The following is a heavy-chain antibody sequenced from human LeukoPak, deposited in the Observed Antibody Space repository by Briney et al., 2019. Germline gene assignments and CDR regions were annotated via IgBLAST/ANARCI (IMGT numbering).Heavy chain of an antibody. V-gene: IGHV3-43*02. Sequence: PGGSLRLSCAASGFTLDDHAMHWVRQAPGKGLEWVSLISGDGGSTYYAGSAKGRFTISRDNSKNSLYLQMNSLRTEDTALYYCSRDGSLVRLDYWGQGTLVTVSS. CDR1: GFTLDDHA. CDR2: ISGDGGST. CDR3: SRDGSLVRLDY. D-gene: IGHD5-24*01. J-gene: IGHJ4*02.